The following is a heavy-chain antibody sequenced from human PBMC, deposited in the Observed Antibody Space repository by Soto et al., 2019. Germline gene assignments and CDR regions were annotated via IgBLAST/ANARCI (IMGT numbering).Heavy chain of an antibody. J-gene: IGHJ4*02. CDR2: IYYSGST. CDR3: ARTLFREEGLGEIGHDSSGYYFDY. CDR1: GGSISSYY. V-gene: IGHV4-59*01. Sequence: SETLSLTCTVSGGSISSYYWSWIRQPPGKGLEWIGYIYYSGSTNYNPSLKSRVTISVDTSKNQFSLKLSSVTAADTAVYYCARTLFREEGLGEIGHDSSGYYFDYWGQGTLVTVSS. D-gene: IGHD3-22*01.